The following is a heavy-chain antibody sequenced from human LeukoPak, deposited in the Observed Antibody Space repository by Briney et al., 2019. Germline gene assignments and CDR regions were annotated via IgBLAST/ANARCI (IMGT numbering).Heavy chain of an antibody. D-gene: IGHD3-22*01. CDR3: ARGYYYDSSGYLIDY. Sequence: PSETLSLTCTVSGGSISSGGYYWSWIRQPAGKGLEWIGRIYTSGSTNYNPSLKSRVTMSVDTSKNQFSLKLSSVTAADTAVYYCARGYYYDSSGYLIDYWGQGTLVTVSS. CDR1: GGSISSGGYY. J-gene: IGHJ4*02. CDR2: IYTSGST. V-gene: IGHV4-61*02.